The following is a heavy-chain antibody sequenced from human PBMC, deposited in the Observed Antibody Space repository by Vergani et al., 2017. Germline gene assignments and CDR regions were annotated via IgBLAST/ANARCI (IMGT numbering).Heavy chain of an antibody. CDR2: ISAYNGNT. CDR1: GYTFSTYG. Sequence: QVQLVQSGAEVKKPGASVKVSCKASGYTFSTYGISWVRQAPGQGLEWMGWISAYNGNTNYPEKFQGRLTMTTDTSTRTAYMELRSLRSDDTAVYYCARARVLSGNWYFDLWGRGTLVTVSS. V-gene: IGHV1-18*01. J-gene: IGHJ2*01. D-gene: IGHD2-8*02. CDR3: ARARVLSGNWYFDL.